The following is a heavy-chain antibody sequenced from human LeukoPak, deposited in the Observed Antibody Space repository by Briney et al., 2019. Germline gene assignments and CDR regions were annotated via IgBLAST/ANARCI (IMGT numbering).Heavy chain of an antibody. V-gene: IGHV4-31*03. D-gene: IGHD1-7*01. CDR3: ARGGLELRDDLAFDI. CDR2: IYHSGST. J-gene: IGHJ3*02. CDR1: GASITSGGNY. Sequence: SETLSLTCTVSGASITSGGNYWSWVRQHPGKGLEWIGYIYHSGSTYYNPSLKSRVTISVDRSKNQFSLKLSYVTAADTAVYYCARGGLELRDDLAFDIWGQGTMVTVSS.